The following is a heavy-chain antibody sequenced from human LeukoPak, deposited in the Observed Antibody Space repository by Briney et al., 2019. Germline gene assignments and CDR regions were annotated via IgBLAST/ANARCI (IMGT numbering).Heavy chain of an antibody. J-gene: IGHJ4*02. CDR3: AHTGGRKWLVAFDY. V-gene: IGHV2-5*02. D-gene: IGHD6-19*01. Sequence: SGPTLVKPTQTLTLTCTFSGFSLSTSGVGVGWIRQPPGKALEWLALIYWDGDKRYRPSLTITKDTSKNQVVLTMTNMDPVDTATYFCAHTGGRKWLVAFDYWGQGTLVTVSS. CDR1: GFSLSTSGVG. CDR2: IYWDGDK.